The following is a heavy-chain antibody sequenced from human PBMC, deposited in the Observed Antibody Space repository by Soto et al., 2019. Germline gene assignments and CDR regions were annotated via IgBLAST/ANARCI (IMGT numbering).Heavy chain of an antibody. Sequence: SETLSLTCAVSGGSLSSCFYSWSWLRQPPGKGLEWIGYIYHSGSAYYNPSLKSRVTISVDTSKNQFSLNLSFVTAADTAVYYCATMGTPATGLYYFDYWGQGTLVTVSS. J-gene: IGHJ4*02. V-gene: IGHV4-30-2*05. CDR3: ATMGTPATGLYYFDY. CDR1: GGSLSSCFYS. CDR2: IYHSGSA. D-gene: IGHD2-15*01.